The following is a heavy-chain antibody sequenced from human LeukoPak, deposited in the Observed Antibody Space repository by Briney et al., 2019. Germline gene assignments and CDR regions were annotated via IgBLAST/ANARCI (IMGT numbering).Heavy chain of an antibody. Sequence: PGGSLRLSCVASGFAFSSYTMNWVRQAPGKGLEWVSSISTSSRFKYHADSVKGRFTTSRDNAKNSLYLQMNSLRAEDSPVNYFARELGSGTGDDAFDIWGQRKMGTVSS. CDR2: ISTSSRFK. CDR3: ARELGSGTGDDAFDI. CDR1: GFAFSSYT. V-gene: IGHV3-21*01. D-gene: IGHD3-10*02. J-gene: IGHJ3*02.